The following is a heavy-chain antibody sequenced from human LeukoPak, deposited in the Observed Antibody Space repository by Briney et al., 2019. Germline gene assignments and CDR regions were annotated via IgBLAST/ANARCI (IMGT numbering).Heavy chain of an antibody. J-gene: IGHJ4*02. CDR1: GFTFSSYE. CDR2: ISSSGSSI. V-gene: IGHV3-48*03. CDR3: ARRGYYDTSGYLFDD. D-gene: IGHD3-22*01. Sequence: GGSLRLSCAASGFTFSSYEMNWVRQDPGRGLEWVSYISSSGSSIYYVDSVKGRFIISRDNAKNSLFLQMNSLRAEDTAVYYCARRGYYDTSGYLFDDWGQGTLVTVSS.